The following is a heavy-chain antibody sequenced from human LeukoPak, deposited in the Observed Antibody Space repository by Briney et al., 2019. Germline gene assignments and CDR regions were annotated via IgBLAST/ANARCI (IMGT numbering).Heavy chain of an antibody. CDR1: GYTFGAYY. J-gene: IGHJ6*03. Sequence: ASVKVSCKASGYTFGAYYMHWVRQAPGQGLEWMGWINPNSGGTNYAQKFQGRVTMTRDTSISTAYMELSRLRSDDTAVYYCARDDSSGYYGVASYYYMDVWGKGTTVTVSS. V-gene: IGHV1-2*02. CDR2: INPNSGGT. D-gene: IGHD3-22*01. CDR3: ARDDSSGYYGVASYYYMDV.